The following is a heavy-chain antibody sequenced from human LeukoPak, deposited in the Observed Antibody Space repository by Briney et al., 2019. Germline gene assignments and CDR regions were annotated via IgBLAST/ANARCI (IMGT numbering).Heavy chain of an antibody. CDR1: GYSFVTYG. J-gene: IGHJ4*02. V-gene: IGHV5-51*01. Sequence: GESLKISCQTSGYSFVTYGIVWVRQMPGKGLEWVGLIYPGHSDTTYSPSFQGQVTISANKSTDTAYLHWNSLKASDTATYFCARRIQGYLDYWGLGTLVTVSS. CDR2: IYPGHSDT. CDR3: ARRIQGYLDY.